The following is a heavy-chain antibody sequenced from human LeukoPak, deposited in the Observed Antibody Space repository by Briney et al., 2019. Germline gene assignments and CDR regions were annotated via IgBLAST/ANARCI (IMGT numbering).Heavy chain of an antibody. CDR3: ARGQDYGDYEGY. CDR2: IYYSGST. CDR1: GGSISSYY. V-gene: IGHV4-59*01. Sequence: SETLSLTCTVSGGSISSYYWSWIRQPPGKGLEWIGYIYYSGSTNYNPSLKSRVTISVDTSKNQFSLKLSSVTAADTAVYYCARGQDYGDYEGYWGQGTPVTVSS. D-gene: IGHD4-17*01. J-gene: IGHJ4*02.